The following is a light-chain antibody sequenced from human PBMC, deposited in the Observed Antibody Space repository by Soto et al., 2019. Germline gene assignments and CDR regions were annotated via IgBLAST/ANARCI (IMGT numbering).Light chain of an antibody. J-gene: IGKJ1*01. CDR2: GAS. CDR1: QSVSSSY. Sequence: EIVLTQSPGTLSLSPGERATLSCRASQSVSSSYLAWYQQTPGQAPRLLIYGASSRAAGIPDRFSGSGSGTDFTFTISRLEPEDFAVYYWQQYGSSRTFGQWTTVEI. CDR3: QQYGSSRT. V-gene: IGKV3-20*01.